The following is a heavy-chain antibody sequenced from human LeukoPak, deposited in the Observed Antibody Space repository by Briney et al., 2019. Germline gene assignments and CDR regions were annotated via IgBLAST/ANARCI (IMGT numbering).Heavy chain of an antibody. V-gene: IGHV1-18*01. Sequence: GASVKVSCKASGYTFTSYGISWVRQAPGQGLEWMGWISAYNGNTNYAQKLQGRVTMTTDTSTSTAYMELSRLRSDDTAVYYCARAGNYGDYVFYFDYWGQGTLVTVSS. CDR3: ARAGNYGDYVFYFDY. CDR2: ISAYNGNT. CDR1: GYTFTSYG. J-gene: IGHJ4*02. D-gene: IGHD4-17*01.